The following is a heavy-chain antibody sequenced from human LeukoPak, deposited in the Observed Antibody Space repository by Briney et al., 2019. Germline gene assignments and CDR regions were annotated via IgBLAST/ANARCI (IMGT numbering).Heavy chain of an antibody. CDR3: TRRIVATFGPPGDY. CDR1: GFTFSGSA. CDR2: IRSKANSYAT. V-gene: IGHV3-73*01. Sequence: GWSLKLSCAASGFTFSGSAMHWVRQASGKGLEWVGRIRSKANSYATAYAASVKGRFTISRDDSKNTAYLQMNSLKTEDTAVYYCTRRIVATFGPPGDYWGQGTLVTVSS. D-gene: IGHD5-12*01. J-gene: IGHJ4*02.